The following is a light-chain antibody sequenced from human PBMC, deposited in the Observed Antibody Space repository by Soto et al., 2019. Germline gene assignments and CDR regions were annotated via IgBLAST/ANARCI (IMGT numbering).Light chain of an antibody. CDR1: SSDVGGYNY. J-gene: IGLJ3*02. CDR3: SSYTSSSTRV. V-gene: IGLV2-14*01. Sequence: QSALTQPASVSGSPGQSITISCTGTSSDVGGYNYVSWYQQHPGKAPKLMIYEGSKRPSGVSNRFSGPKSGNTASLTISGLQAEDEADYYCSSYTSSSTRVFGGGTKLTVL. CDR2: EGS.